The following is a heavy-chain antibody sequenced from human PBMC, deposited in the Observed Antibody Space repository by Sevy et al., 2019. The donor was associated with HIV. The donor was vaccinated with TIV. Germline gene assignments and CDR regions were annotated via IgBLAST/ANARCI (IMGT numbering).Heavy chain of an antibody. J-gene: IGHJ4*02. D-gene: IGHD3-10*01. CDR2: ISGSGGTT. CDR3: AKGYGSGSPPDY. CDR1: GFIFNSYT. V-gene: IGHV3-23*01. Sequence: EGSLRLSCAASGFIFNSYTMNWVRQAPGKGLEWVSAISGSGGTTYYADSVKGRFTISRDNSKKKVDLQMNSLTVEDTAVYYCAKGYGSGSPPDYWGQGTLVTVSS.